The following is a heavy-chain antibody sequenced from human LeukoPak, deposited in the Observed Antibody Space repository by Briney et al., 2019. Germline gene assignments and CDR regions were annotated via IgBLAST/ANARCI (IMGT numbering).Heavy chain of an antibody. CDR3: ARRRPGIAAADYYFDY. CDR1: GGSISSSSYY. Sequence: SETLSLTCTVSGGSISSSSYYWGWIRQPPGKGLEWIGSIYYSGSTYYNPSLKSRVTISVDTSKNQFSLKLSSVTAADTAVYYCARRRPGIAAADYYFDYWGQGTLVTLSS. CDR2: IYYSGST. V-gene: IGHV4-39*01. D-gene: IGHD6-13*01. J-gene: IGHJ4*02.